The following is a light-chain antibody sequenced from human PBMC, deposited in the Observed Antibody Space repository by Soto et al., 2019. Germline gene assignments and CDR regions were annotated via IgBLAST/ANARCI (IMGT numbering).Light chain of an antibody. V-gene: IGLV2-14*01. J-gene: IGLJ2*01. CDR1: SGDVGGYNY. CDR3: SSYTSSSTLVV. Sequence: QSALTQPASVSGSPGQSITISCTGTSGDVGGYNYVSWYQQHPGKAPKLMIYDVSNRPSGVSNRFSGSKSGNTASLTISGRQAADEADYYCSSYTSSSTLVVFGGGTKLTVL. CDR2: DVS.